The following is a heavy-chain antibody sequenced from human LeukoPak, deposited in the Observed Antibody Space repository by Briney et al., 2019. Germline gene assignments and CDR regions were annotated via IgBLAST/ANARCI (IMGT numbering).Heavy chain of an antibody. CDR3: ARGYGYFFDY. CDR2: MNPNNGGT. D-gene: IGHD5-24*01. Sequence: ASVTVSCRASGYTFTGDYVHWVRQAPGQGLEWMGRMNPNNGGTDFAQRFQGRVTMTRDTCITTAYLEVNSLRSDDTAVYYCARGYGYFFDYWGQGTPVTVSS. CDR1: GYTFTGDY. V-gene: IGHV1-2*06. J-gene: IGHJ4*02.